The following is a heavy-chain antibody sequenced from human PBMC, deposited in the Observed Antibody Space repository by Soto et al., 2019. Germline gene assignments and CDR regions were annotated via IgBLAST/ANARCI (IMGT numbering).Heavy chain of an antibody. Sequence: GESLKISGTGSGYSFSNNWIGSVRQMPGNGLGWSGFNYHGDSDTRYTPSFQGKVSFSAGRSISTAYLQWTSMKVSDTAIYYCASVSGYASDYYYGIDVWGQGTTVTVSS. J-gene: IGHJ6*02. CDR2: NYHGDSDT. V-gene: IGHV5-51*01. CDR3: ASVSGYASDYYYGIDV. CDR1: GYSFSNNW. D-gene: IGHD5-12*01.